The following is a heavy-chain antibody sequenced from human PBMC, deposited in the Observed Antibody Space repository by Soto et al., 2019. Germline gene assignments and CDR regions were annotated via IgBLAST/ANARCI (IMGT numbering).Heavy chain of an antibody. D-gene: IGHD5-12*01. V-gene: IGHV1-2*02. J-gene: IGHJ5*02. Sequence: QVQLVQSGAEVTKAGASVKVSCKASGYIFTSSYVHWVRQAPGQGLEWIGWINSNSGATNCTQKFQARVTMTRDTSITTAYIEIDKLTSDDTAIYYCARGRPNVATAWLDPWGQGTLVTVS. CDR2: INSNSGAT. CDR3: ARGRPNVATAWLDP. CDR1: GYIFTSSY.